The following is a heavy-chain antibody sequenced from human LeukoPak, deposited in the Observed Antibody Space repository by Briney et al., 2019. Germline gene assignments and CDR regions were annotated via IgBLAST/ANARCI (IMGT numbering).Heavy chain of an antibody. V-gene: IGHV1-18*01. CDR3: ARQAACSSIRCPIDH. J-gene: IGHJ4*02. D-gene: IGHD2-2*01. CDR2: ISAYNGNT. CDR1: GYTYTTYG. Sequence: ASVKVSCKASGYTYTTYGITWVRQAPGQGLEWMGWISAYNGNTNYAQKFQGRLTITTDTTTRTAYMELRSLRFDDTAVYYCARQAACSSIRCPIDHWGQGTLVTVSS.